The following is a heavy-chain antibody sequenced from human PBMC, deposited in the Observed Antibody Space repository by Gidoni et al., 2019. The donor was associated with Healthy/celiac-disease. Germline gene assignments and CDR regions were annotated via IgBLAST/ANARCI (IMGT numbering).Heavy chain of an antibody. Sequence: QLQLQESGPGLVKPSETLSLTCTVSGGSISSSSYYWGWIRRPPGKGLEWIGSIYYSGSTYYNPSLKSRVTISVDTSKNQFSLKLSSVTAADTAVYYCARRKTIAAVEKTNFDYWGQGTLVTVSS. D-gene: IGHD6-25*01. CDR2: IYYSGST. J-gene: IGHJ4*02. V-gene: IGHV4-39*01. CDR3: ARRKTIAAVEKTNFDY. CDR1: GGSISSSSYY.